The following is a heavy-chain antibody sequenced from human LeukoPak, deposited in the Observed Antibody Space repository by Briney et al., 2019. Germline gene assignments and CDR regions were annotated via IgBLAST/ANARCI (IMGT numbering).Heavy chain of an antibody. CDR1: GGSISSSSYY. V-gene: IGHV4-39*07. D-gene: IGHD1-26*01. CDR3: ARADGIVGATVWFDP. J-gene: IGHJ5*02. Sequence: KASETLSLTCTVSGGSISSSSYYWGWIRQPPGKGLEWIGSIYYSGSTYYNPSLKSRVTISVDTSKNQFSLKLSSVTAADTAVYYCARADGIVGATVWFDPWGQGTLVTVSS. CDR2: IYYSGST.